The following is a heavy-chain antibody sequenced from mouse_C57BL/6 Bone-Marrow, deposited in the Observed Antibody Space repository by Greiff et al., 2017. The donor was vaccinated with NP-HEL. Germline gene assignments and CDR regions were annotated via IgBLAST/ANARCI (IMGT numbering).Heavy chain of an antibody. V-gene: IGHV1-4*01. Sequence: QVHVKQSGAELARPGASVKMSCKASGYTFTSYTMHWVKQRPGQGLEWIGYINPSSGYTKYNQKFKDKATLTADKSSSTAYMQLSSLTSEDSAVYYCARDGGSSYRDYFDYWGQGTTLTVSS. CDR3: ARDGGSSYRDYFDY. D-gene: IGHD1-1*01. J-gene: IGHJ2*01. CDR1: GYTFTSYT. CDR2: INPSSGYT.